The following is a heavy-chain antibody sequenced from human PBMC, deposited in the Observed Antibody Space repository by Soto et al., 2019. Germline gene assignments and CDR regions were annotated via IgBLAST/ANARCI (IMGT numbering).Heavy chain of an antibody. D-gene: IGHD6-19*01. J-gene: IGHJ4*02. CDR2: IWYDRSNK. CDR3: ERASKASNGWCSGY. Sequence: QVQLVESGGGVVQPGRSLRLSCAASGFTFSSYGMHWVRQAPGKGLERMAVIWYDRSNKYYAHSVNGRFTISRNNSKNTLYLQMNSMRAEDTAVYYCERASKASNGWCSGYWGQGTLVTVSS. CDR1: GFTFSSYG. V-gene: IGHV3-33*01.